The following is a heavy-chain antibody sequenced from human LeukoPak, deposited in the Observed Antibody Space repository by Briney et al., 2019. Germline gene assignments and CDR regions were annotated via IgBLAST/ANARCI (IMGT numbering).Heavy chain of an antibody. V-gene: IGHV4-59*01. D-gene: IGHD3-22*01. CDR2: IYYSGST. CDR3: ARGLRVRDYDSSGYYFGYYFDY. Sequence: SETLSLTCTVSGGSISSYYWSWIRQPPGKGLEWIGYIYYSGSTNYNPSLKSRVTISVDTSKNQFSLKLGSVTAADTAVYYCARGLRVRDYDSSGYYFGYYFDYWGQGTLVTVSS. CDR1: GGSISSYY. J-gene: IGHJ4*02.